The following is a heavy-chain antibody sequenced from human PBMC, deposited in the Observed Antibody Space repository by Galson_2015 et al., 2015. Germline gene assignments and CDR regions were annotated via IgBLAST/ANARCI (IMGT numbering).Heavy chain of an antibody. D-gene: IGHD3-3*01. V-gene: IGHV3-23*01. CDR3: ARDGPGVIRFLDV. J-gene: IGHJ6*04. CDR2: ISGNGAST. Sequence: SLRLSCAASGFTFSSYAMSWVRQAPGKGLEWVSTISGNGASTYYANSVKGRFTTSRDTSKNSLYLQMNSLRDEDTAVYYCARDGPGVIRFLDVWGKGTTVTVSS. CDR1: GFTFSSYA.